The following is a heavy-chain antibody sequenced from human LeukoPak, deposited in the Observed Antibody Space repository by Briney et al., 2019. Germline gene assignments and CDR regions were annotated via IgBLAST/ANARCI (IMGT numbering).Heavy chain of an antibody. J-gene: IGHJ4*02. D-gene: IGHD3-3*01. CDR1: GFTVSSNY. V-gene: IGHV3-53*04. CDR3: ARDLARFFPGSFDY. Sequence: GGSLRLSCAASGFTVSSNYMSWVRQAPGKGLEWVSVIYSGGSTYYADSVKGRFTISRHNSKNTLYLQMNSLRAEDTAVYYCARDLARFFPGSFDYWGQGTLVTVSS. CDR2: IYSGGST.